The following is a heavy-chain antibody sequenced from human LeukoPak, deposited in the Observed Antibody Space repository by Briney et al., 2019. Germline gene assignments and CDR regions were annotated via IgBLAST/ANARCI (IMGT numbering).Heavy chain of an antibody. J-gene: IGHJ4*02. CDR2: INHSGNT. D-gene: IGHD6-19*01. CDR3: ARPFLRFSSGWHFDY. Sequence: SETLSLTCADYGGTFSGYYWSWIRQPPGKGLEWIGEINHSGNTNYNPSLKSRVTISIDTSKNQFSLKLSSVTAADTAIYYCARPFLRFSSGWHFDYWGQGILVTVSS. CDR1: GGTFSGYY. V-gene: IGHV4-34*01.